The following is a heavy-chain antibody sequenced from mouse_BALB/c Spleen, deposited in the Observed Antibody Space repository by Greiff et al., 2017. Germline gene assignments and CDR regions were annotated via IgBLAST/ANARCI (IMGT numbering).Heavy chain of an antibody. Sequence: QVQLQQSGAELVKPGASVKLSCKASGYTFTSYYMYWVKQRPGQGLEWIGGINPSNGGTNFNEKFKSKATLTVDKSSSTAYMQLSSLTSEDSAVYYCTRRYYGSVMDYWGQGTSVTVSS. CDR1: GYTFTSYY. J-gene: IGHJ4*01. CDR3: TRRYYGSVMDY. CDR2: INPSNGGT. V-gene: IGHV1S81*02. D-gene: IGHD1-1*01.